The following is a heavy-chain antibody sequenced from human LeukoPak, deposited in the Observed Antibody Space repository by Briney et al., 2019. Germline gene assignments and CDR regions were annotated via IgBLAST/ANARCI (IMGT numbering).Heavy chain of an antibody. D-gene: IGHD3-3*01. CDR1: GGSISSGSYY. Sequence: TLSLTCTVSGGSISSGSYYWSWIRQPAGKGLEWIGRIYTSGSTNYNPSLKSRVTISVDTSKNQFSLKLSSVTAADTAVYYCARDAYYDFWSGYYPPYYYYYMDVWGKGTTVTVSS. V-gene: IGHV4-61*02. CDR2: IYTSGST. CDR3: ARDAYYDFWSGYYPPYYYYYMDV. J-gene: IGHJ6*03.